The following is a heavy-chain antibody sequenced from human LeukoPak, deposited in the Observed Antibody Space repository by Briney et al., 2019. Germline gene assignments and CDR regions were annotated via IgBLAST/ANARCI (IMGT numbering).Heavy chain of an antibody. CDR3: ARDPSSDAFDI. V-gene: IGHV3-7*03. Sequence: TWIRQHPGKGLEWVANIKEDGSEKYYVDSVKGRFTISRDNAKNSLYLQMNSLRAEDTAVYYCARDPSSDAFDIWGQGTMVTVSS. CDR2: IKEDGSEK. J-gene: IGHJ3*02.